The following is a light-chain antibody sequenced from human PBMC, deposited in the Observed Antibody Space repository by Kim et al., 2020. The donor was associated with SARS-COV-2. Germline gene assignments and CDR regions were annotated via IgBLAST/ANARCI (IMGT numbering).Light chain of an antibody. J-gene: IGLJ2*01. CDR1: SSNIGAGYD. CDR2: GNS. CDR3: QSYDSSLSGYVV. V-gene: IGLV1-40*01. Sequence: VTISCPGSSSNIGAGYDVHWYQQLPGTAPKLLIYGNSNRPSGVPDRFSGSKSGTSASLAITGLQAEDEADYYCQSYDSSLSGYVVFGGGTQLTVL.